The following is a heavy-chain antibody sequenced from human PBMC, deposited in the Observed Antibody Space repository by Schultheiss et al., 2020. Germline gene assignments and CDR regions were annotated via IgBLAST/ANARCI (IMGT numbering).Heavy chain of an antibody. J-gene: IGHJ4*02. D-gene: IGHD3-10*01. V-gene: IGHV3-30*15. Sequence: GGSLSLSCAASGFTFSSYAMHWIRQAPGKGLEWVAAMSVNGRGSFYSDSVRGRFTISRDNSKNILYLQMSSLRPEDTAVYYCAGDRVRSLYYFGYWGQGTLVTVSS. CDR2: MSVNGRGS. CDR1: GFTFSSYA. CDR3: AGDRVRSLYYFGY.